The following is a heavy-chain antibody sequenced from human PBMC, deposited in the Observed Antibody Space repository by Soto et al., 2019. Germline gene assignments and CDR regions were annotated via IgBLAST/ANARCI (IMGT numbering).Heavy chain of an antibody. J-gene: IGHJ4*02. V-gene: IGHV1-69*13. Sequence: SVKVSCKASGGTFSSYAISWVRQAPGQGLEWMGGIIPIFGTANYAQKFQGRVTITADESTSTAYMELSSLRSEDTAVYYCFYFAMAGEIDYWGQGTLVTVSS. CDR2: IIPIFGTA. CDR3: FYFAMAGEIDY. CDR1: GGTFSSYA. D-gene: IGHD2-2*01.